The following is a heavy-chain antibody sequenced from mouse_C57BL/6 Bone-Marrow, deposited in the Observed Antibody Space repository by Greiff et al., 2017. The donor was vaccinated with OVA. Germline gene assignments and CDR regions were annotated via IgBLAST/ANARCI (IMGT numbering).Heavy chain of an antibody. CDR2: ISSGSSTI. CDR1: GFTFSDYG. CDR3: ARRFITTVVATEGFAY. Sequence: EVKLVESGGGLVKPGGSLKLSCAASGFTFSDYGMHWVRQAPEKGLEWVAYISSGSSTIYYADTVKGRFTISRDNAKNTLFLQMTSLRSEDTAMYYCARRFITTVVATEGFAYWGQGTLVTVSA. V-gene: IGHV5-17*01. J-gene: IGHJ3*01. D-gene: IGHD1-1*01.